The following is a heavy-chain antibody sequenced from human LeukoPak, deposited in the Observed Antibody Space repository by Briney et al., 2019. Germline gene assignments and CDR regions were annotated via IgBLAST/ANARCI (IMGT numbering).Heavy chain of an antibody. CDR1: GGSISSGGYS. J-gene: IGHJ5*02. CDR3: AGSLGYCSSTSCYKSGWFDP. Sequence: KPSETLSLTCAVSGGSISSGGYSWSWIRQPPGKGLEWIGYIYHSGSTYYNPSLKSRVTISVDRSKNQFSLKLSSVTAADTALYYCAGSLGYCSSTSCYKSGWFDPWGQGTLVTVSS. V-gene: IGHV4-30-2*01. D-gene: IGHD2-2*02. CDR2: IYHSGST.